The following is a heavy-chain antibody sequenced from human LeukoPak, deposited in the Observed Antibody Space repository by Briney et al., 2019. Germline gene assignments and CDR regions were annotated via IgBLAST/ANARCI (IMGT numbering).Heavy chain of an antibody. CDR3: AREIVDVGFDY. CDR1: GFTVSSNY. J-gene: IGHJ4*02. CDR2: ISSSSSYI. D-gene: IGHD3-16*01. V-gene: IGHV3-21*01. Sequence: PGGSLRLSCAASGFTVSSNYMSWVRQAPGKGLEWVSSISSSSSYIYYADSVKGRFTISRDNAKNSLYLQMNSLRAEDTAVYYCAREIVDVGFDYWGQGTLVTVSS.